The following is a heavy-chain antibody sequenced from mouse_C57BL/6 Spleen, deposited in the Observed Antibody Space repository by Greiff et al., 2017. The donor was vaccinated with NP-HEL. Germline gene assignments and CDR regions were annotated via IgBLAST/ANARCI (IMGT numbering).Heavy chain of an antibody. Sequence: VQLQQSGAELVRPGSSVKLSCKASGYTFTSYWMHWVKQRPIQGLEWIGNIDPSDSETHYNQKFKDKATLTVDKYSSTAYMQLSSLTSEDSAVYYCAYYYGSSYWYFDVWGTGTTVTVSS. CDR3: AYYYGSSYWYFDV. CDR2: IDPSDSET. CDR1: GYTFTSYW. D-gene: IGHD1-1*01. V-gene: IGHV1-52*01. J-gene: IGHJ1*03.